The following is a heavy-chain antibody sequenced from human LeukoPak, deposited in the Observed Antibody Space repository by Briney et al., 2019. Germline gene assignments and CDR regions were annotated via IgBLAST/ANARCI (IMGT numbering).Heavy chain of an antibody. CDR2: ISAYNGNT. CDR3: ARGPAYSSSSGYYFDY. D-gene: IGHD6-6*01. CDR1: GYTFTSYY. J-gene: IGHJ4*02. V-gene: IGHV1-18*04. Sequence: ASVKVSCKASGYTFTSYYLHWVRQAPGQGLEWMGWISAYNGNTNYAQKLQGRVTMTTDTSTSTAYMELRSLRSDDTAVYYCARGPAYSSSSGYYFDYWGQGTLVTVSS.